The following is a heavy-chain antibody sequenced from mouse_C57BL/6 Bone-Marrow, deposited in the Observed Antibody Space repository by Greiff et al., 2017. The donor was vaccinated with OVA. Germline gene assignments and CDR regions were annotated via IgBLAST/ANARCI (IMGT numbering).Heavy chain of an antibody. V-gene: IGHV5-12*01. CDR2: ISNGGGST. J-gene: IGHJ4*01. CDR3: TRYYAMDY. CDR1: GFTFSDYY. Sequence: EVQVVESGGGLVQPGGSLKLSCAASGFTFSDYYMYWVRQTPEKRLEWVAYISNGGGSTYYPDTVKGRFTISRDNAKNTLYLQMSRLQSEDTAMYYCTRYYAMDYWGQGTSVTVSS.